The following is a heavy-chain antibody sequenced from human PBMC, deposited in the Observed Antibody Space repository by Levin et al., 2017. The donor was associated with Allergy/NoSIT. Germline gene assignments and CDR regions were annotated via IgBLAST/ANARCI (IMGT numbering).Heavy chain of an antibody. D-gene: IGHD5-18*01. Sequence: PGESLKISCKGSGYSFSSYWIGWVRQMPGKGLEWMGIIYPGDSDTRYSPSFQGQVTIPADKSISTAYLQWSSRKASDTAMYYCARRQVYSYGPDFDYWGQGTLVTVSS. CDR1: GYSFSSYW. CDR3: ARRQVYSYGPDFDY. V-gene: IGHV5-51*01. CDR2: IYPGDSDT. J-gene: IGHJ4*02.